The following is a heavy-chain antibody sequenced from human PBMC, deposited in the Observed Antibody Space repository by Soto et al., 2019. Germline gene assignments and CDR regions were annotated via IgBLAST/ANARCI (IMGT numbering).Heavy chain of an antibody. J-gene: IGHJ4*02. CDR1: GYTFTGYY. Sequence: ASVKVSCKASGYTFTGYYMHWVRQAPGQGLEWMGWINPNSGGTNYAQKFQGWVTMTRETSISTAYMELSRLRSDDTAVYYCARDAPFSDSSGYYNIFDYWGQGTLVTVSS. CDR2: INPNSGGT. V-gene: IGHV1-2*04. CDR3: ARDAPFSDSSGYYNIFDY. D-gene: IGHD3-22*01.